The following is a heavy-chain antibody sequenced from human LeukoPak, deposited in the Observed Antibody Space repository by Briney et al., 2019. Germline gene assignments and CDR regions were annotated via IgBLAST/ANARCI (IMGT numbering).Heavy chain of an antibody. J-gene: IGHJ4*02. CDR3: ARAPARARLDY. Sequence: GGSLRLSCAASGFIFSRYWMYWVRQAPGKGLEWVASIKLDGSEQYYVDSVKGRFTISRDNAKSSLYLQMNSLRAEGTAVYFCARAPARARLDYWGQGTLVTVSS. CDR2: IKLDGSEQ. CDR1: GFIFSRYW. D-gene: IGHD6-6*01. V-gene: IGHV3-7*01.